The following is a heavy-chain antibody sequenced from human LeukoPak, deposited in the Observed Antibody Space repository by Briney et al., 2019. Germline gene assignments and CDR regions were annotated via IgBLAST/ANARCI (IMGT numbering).Heavy chain of an antibody. CDR3: ARGSSGSPFFSYYYYMDV. CDR2: ISSSSSYI. D-gene: IGHD1-26*01. CDR1: GFTFSSYS. Sequence: GGSLRLSCAASGFTFSSYSMNWVRQAPGKGLEWVSSISSSSSYIYYADSVKGRFTISRDNAKNSLYLQMNSLRADDTAVYYCARGSSGSPFFSYYYYMDVWGKGTTVTISS. J-gene: IGHJ6*03. V-gene: IGHV3-21*01.